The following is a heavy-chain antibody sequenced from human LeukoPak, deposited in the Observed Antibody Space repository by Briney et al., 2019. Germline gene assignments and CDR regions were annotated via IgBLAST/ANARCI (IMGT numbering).Heavy chain of an antibody. CDR2: ISAYNGNT. D-gene: IGHD1-26*01. CDR3: ATDNIIVGATWFDY. Sequence: GASVKVSCKASGYTFTSYGISWVRQAPGQGLEWMGWISAYNGNTNYAQKLQGRVTMTTDTSTSTAYMELRSLRSDDTAVYYCATDNIIVGATWFDYWGQGTLVTVSS. V-gene: IGHV1-18*01. CDR1: GYTFTSYG. J-gene: IGHJ4*02.